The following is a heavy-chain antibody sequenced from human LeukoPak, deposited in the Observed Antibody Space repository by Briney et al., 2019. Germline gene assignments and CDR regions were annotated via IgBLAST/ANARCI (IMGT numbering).Heavy chain of an antibody. D-gene: IGHD6-13*01. Sequence: PSETLSLTCTVSGGSIGSYYWSWIRQPPGKGLEWIGYIYYSGSTNYNPSLKSRVTISVDTSKNQFSLKLSSVTAADTAVYYCARRKAEPGIAAAWYFDLWGRGTLVTVSS. CDR2: IYYSGST. J-gene: IGHJ2*01. V-gene: IGHV4-59*08. CDR1: GGSIGSYY. CDR3: ARRKAEPGIAAAWYFDL.